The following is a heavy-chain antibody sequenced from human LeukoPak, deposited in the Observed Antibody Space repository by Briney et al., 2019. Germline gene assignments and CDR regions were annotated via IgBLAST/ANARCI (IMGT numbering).Heavy chain of an antibody. Sequence: GGSLRLSCAASGFTFSSYSMNWVRQAPGKGLEWVSSISSSSSYIYYADSVKGRFTISRDNAKNSLYLQMNSLRAEDTAVYYCARSHPTHAFDIWGQGTMVTVSS. D-gene: IGHD1-1*01. V-gene: IGHV3-21*04. J-gene: IGHJ3*02. CDR3: ARSHPTHAFDI. CDR2: ISSSSSYI. CDR1: GFTFSSYS.